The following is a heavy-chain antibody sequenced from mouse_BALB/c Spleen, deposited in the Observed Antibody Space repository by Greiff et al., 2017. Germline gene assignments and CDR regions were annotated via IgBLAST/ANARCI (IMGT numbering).Heavy chain of an antibody. D-gene: IGHD2-14*01. Sequence: VQLQQSGAELAKPGASVKMSCKASGYTFTSYWMHWVKQRPGQGLEWIGYINPSTGYTEYNQKFKAKATLTADKSSSTAYMQLSSLTSEDSAVYYCARDDYRYSRFAYWGQGTLVTVSA. V-gene: IGHV1-7*01. J-gene: IGHJ3*01. CDR3: ARDDYRYSRFAY. CDR2: INPSTGYT. CDR1: GYTFTSYW.